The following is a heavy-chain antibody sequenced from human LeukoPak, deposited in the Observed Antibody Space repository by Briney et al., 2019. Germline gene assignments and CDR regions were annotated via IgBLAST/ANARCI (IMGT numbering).Heavy chain of an antibody. CDR2: INPNSGGT. J-gene: IGHJ3*02. CDR1: GYTFTGYY. Sequence: ASVKVSCKASGYTFTGYYMHWVRQAPGQGLEWMGWINPNSGGTNYAQKFQGRVTMTRDTSISTAYMELSRLRSDDTAVYYWARYPFWSGYRSDAFDIWGQGTMVTVSS. V-gene: IGHV1-2*02. D-gene: IGHD3-3*01. CDR3: ARYPFWSGYRSDAFDI.